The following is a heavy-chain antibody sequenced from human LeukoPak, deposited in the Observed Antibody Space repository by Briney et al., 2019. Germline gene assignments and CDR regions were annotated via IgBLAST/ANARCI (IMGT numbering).Heavy chain of an antibody. Sequence: ASVKVSCKTSGYTFTSHGISWVRQAPGQGLEYMGWISGYNDDTNYAQRFQGRLTMTKDTSTSTAYMELRSLTSDDTAVYYCAKDSFTTIVVVTNDAFDFWGQGTMAIVSS. V-gene: IGHV1-18*01. CDR2: ISGYNDDT. D-gene: IGHD3-22*01. CDR1: GYTFTSHG. J-gene: IGHJ3*01. CDR3: AKDSFTTIVVVTNDAFDF.